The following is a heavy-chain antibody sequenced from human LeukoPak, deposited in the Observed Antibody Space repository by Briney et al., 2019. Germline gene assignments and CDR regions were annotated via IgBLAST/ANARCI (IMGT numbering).Heavy chain of an antibody. V-gene: IGHV4-59*10. J-gene: IGHJ4*02. CDR3: ASDSSSWKAFDY. D-gene: IGHD6-13*01. Sequence: PSETLSLTCAVSGGSISSYYWSWLRQPAGKGLEWVGRIYTSGSNNYNPSLKRRGTISGETYKKQFSQKLRSMDAADTAVYYCASDSSSWKAFDYWGQGTLVTVSS. CDR2: IYTSGSN. CDR1: GGSISSYY.